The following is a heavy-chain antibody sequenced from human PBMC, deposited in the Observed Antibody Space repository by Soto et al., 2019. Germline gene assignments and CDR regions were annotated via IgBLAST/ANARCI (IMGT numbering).Heavy chain of an antibody. Sequence: SETLSLTCAVSGYSISSGYYWGWIRQPPGKGLEWIASIYPGGNTFYNPSLRSRISISVDTSNNQFSLRLRSVTAADTAVYYCARATIMVVAGSTFDYWGHGTLVTVSS. J-gene: IGHJ4*01. D-gene: IGHD2-21*02. V-gene: IGHV4-38-2*01. CDR1: GYSISSGYY. CDR3: ARATIMVVAGSTFDY. CDR2: IYPGGNT.